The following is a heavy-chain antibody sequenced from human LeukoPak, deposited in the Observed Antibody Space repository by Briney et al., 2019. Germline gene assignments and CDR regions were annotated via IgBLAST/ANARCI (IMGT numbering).Heavy chain of an antibody. CDR3: ARGVRCSGGSCYSRAGNWFDP. Sequence: SVKVSCKASGGTFSSYTISWVRQAPGKGLEWMGRIIPILGIANYAQKFQGRVTITADKSTSTAYMELSSLRSEDTAVYYCARGVRCSGGSCYSRAGNWFDPWGQGTLVTVSS. V-gene: IGHV1-69*02. J-gene: IGHJ5*02. CDR1: GGTFSSYT. D-gene: IGHD2-15*01. CDR2: IIPILGIA.